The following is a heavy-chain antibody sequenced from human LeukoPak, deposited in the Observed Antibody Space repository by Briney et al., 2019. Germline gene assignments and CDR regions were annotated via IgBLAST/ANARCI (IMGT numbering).Heavy chain of an antibody. J-gene: IGHJ4*02. CDR3: ARGSPLRWLDY. Sequence: SETLSLTCAVYGGSFSGDYWSWIRQPPGKGLEWIGEINHSGSTNYNPSLKSRVTISVDTSKNQFSLKLSSVTAADTAVYYCARGSPLRWLDYWGQGTLVTVSS. V-gene: IGHV4-34*01. CDR2: INHSGST. D-gene: IGHD4-17*01. CDR1: GGSFSGDY.